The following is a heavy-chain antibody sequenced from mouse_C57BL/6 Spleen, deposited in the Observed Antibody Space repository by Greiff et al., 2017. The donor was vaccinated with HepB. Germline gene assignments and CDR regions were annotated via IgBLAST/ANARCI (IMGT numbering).Heavy chain of an antibody. CDR3: ARWSYGNYAMDY. V-gene: IGHV1-55*01. J-gene: IGHJ4*01. D-gene: IGHD2-1*01. CDR1: GYTFTSYW. CDR2: IYPGSGST. Sequence: VQLQESGAELVKPGASVKMSCKASGYTFTSYWITWVKQRPGQGLEWIGDIYPGSGSTNYNEKFKSKATLTVDTSSSTAYMQLSSLTSEDSAVYYCARWSYGNYAMDYWGQGTSVTVSS.